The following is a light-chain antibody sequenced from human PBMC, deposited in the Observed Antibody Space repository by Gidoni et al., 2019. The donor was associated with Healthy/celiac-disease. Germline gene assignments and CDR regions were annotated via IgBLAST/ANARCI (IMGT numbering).Light chain of an antibody. CDR2: DAS. V-gene: IGKV3-11*01. CDR1: QSVSSY. J-gene: IGKJ4*01. CDR3: KQRSNWPPLT. Sequence: EIVLTQSPATLSLSPGERATLSCRASQSVSSYLAWYQQKPGQAPRLLSYDASNRATGIPDRFSGSGSGTDFTLTISSLEPEDFAVYYCKQRSNWPPLTFGGGTKVEIK.